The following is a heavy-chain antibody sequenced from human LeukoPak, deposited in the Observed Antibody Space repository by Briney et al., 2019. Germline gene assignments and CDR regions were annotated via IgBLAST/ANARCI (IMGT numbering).Heavy chain of an antibody. CDR1: GFTFSSYA. CDR2: ISGSGGST. CDR3: AKDRSTPVGYCTSNSCSDAFDI. V-gene: IGHV3-23*01. J-gene: IGHJ3*02. Sequence: GGSLRLSCAASGFTFSSYAMSWVRQAPGKGLEWVSAISGSGGSTYYADSVKGRFTISRDNSKNTLCLQMNSLRAEDTAVYYCAKDRSTPVGYCTSNSCSDAFDIWGQGTMVTVSS. D-gene: IGHD2-2*01.